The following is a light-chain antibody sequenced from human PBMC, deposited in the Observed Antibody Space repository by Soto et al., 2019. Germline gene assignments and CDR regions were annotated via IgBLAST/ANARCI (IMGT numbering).Light chain of an antibody. V-gene: IGLV1-44*01. Sequence: QSVLTQPPSASGTPGQGVTISCSGSSSNIGSNTVNWYQQLPGTAPKLLIYSNNQRPSGVPDRFSGSKSGTSASLAISGLQSEDEADYYCGTWDDRLKGYVFGTGTKVTVL. CDR1: SSNIGSNT. CDR3: GTWDDRLKGYV. CDR2: SNN. J-gene: IGLJ1*01.